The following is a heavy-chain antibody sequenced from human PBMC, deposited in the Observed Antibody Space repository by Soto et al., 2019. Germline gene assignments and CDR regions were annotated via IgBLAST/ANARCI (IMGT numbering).Heavy chain of an antibody. V-gene: IGHV4-59*08. Sequence: PSETLSLTCTVSGGSISSYYWSWIRQPPGKGLEWIGYIYYSGSTNYNPSLKSRVTISVDTSKNQFFLKLSSVTAADTAVYYCARLNDILTGSEDYWGQGTLVTVSS. CDR2: IYYSGST. J-gene: IGHJ4*02. CDR3: ARLNDILTGSEDY. D-gene: IGHD3-9*01. CDR1: GGSISSYY.